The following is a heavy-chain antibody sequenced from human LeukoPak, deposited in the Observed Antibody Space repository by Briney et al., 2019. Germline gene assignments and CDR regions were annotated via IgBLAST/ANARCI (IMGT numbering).Heavy chain of an antibody. Sequence: GGSLRLSCAASGFTFSSYAMSWVRQAPGKGLEWVSTFGRSGGSTFYADSVKGRVTISRDNSKNTLYLQMNSLRAEDTAVYYWAKRVSNGLYYFDYWGQGTLVTVSS. CDR1: GFTFSSYA. V-gene: IGHV3-23*01. J-gene: IGHJ4*02. CDR2: FGRSGGST. CDR3: AKRVSNGLYYFDY. D-gene: IGHD2-8*01.